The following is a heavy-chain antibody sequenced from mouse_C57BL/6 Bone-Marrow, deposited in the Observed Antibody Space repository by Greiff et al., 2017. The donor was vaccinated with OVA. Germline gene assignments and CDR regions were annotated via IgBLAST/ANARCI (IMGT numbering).Heavy chain of an antibody. D-gene: IGHD2-1*01. CDR2: IRSKSNNYAT. Sequence: EVKVEESGGGLVQPKGSLKLSCAASGFSFNTYAMNWVRQAPGKGLEWVARIRSKSNNYATYYADSVKDRFTISRDDSESMLYLQMNNLKTEDTAMYYCVRHGWYPFAYWGQGTLVTVSA. V-gene: IGHV10-1*01. J-gene: IGHJ3*01. CDR3: VRHGWYPFAY. CDR1: GFSFNTYA.